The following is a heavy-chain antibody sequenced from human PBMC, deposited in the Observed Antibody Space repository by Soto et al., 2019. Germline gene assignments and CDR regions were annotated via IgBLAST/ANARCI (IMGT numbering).Heavy chain of an antibody. CDR3: ARGRRSSSWGANWFDP. D-gene: IGHD6-13*01. J-gene: IGHJ5*02. V-gene: IGHV4-34*01. CDR2: INHSGST. Sequence: SETLSLTCAVYGGSFSGYYWSWIRQPPWKGLEWIGEINHSGSTNYNPSLKSRVTISVDTSKNQFSLKLSSVTAADTAVYYCARGRRSSSWGANWFDPWGQGTLVTVSS. CDR1: GGSFSGYY.